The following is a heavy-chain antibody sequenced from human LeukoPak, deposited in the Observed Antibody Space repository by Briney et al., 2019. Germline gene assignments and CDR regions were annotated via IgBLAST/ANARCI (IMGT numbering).Heavy chain of an antibody. D-gene: IGHD3-10*01. CDR3: ARGSEGGSGAYYKDHYYGMDV. V-gene: IGHV4-4*07. CDR2: IHRSGRS. CDR1: GGSISTYS. Sequence: SETLSLTCSVSGGSISTYSWSWIRQPAGNALEWIGRIHRSGRSNYNPSLEGRVTMSVDTSNNQFSLKLNSVTAADTAVYYCARGSEGGSGAYYKDHYYGMDVWGPGTTVTVS. J-gene: IGHJ6*02.